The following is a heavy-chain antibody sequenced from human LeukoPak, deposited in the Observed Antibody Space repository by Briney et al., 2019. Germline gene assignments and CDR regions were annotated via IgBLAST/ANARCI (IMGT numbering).Heavy chain of an antibody. CDR2: ISAYNGNT. V-gene: IGHV1-18*01. J-gene: IGHJ5*02. CDR1: GYTFTSYG. CDR3: ARAQTTVTTNWFDP. D-gene: IGHD4-17*01. Sequence: GASVKVSCKASGYTFTSYGISWVRQAPGQGLEWMGWISAYNGNTNYAQKLQGRVTMTTDTSTSTAYMELRSLRSDDTAVYYCARAQTTVTTNWFDPWGRGTLVTVSS.